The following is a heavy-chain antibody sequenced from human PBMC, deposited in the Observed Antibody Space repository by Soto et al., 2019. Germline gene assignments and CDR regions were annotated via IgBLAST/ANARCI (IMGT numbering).Heavy chain of an antibody. Sequence: PGGSLRLSCAASGFTFSSYAMSWVRQAPGKGLEWVSVIRSSGDRTYYADSVKGRFTISRDNSKNTLYMQMNSLRAEDTAVYYCAKQQGPGTPYYYAMDVWGQGTTVPVSS. CDR2: IRSSGDRT. V-gene: IGHV3-23*01. CDR1: GFTFSSYA. J-gene: IGHJ6*02. D-gene: IGHD1-1*01. CDR3: AKQQGPGTPYYYAMDV.